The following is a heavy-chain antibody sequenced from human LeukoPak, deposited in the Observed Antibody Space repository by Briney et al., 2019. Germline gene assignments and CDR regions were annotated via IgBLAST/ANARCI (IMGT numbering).Heavy chain of an antibody. CDR3: ARFGYVAAVDV. D-gene: IGHD2-15*01. V-gene: IGHV3-7*01. Sequence: GGSLRLSCAASGFSFSAYGMTWVRQAPGTGLEWVANINPAGSETYYVDPVKGRFSISRDNAKNLVYLQMNSLRAEDTAVYHRARFGYVAAVDVWGQGTRVTVSS. CDR2: INPAGSET. CDR1: GFSFSAYG. J-gene: IGHJ4*02.